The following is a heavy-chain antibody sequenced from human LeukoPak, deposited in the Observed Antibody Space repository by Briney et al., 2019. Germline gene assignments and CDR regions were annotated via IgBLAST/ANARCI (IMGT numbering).Heavy chain of an antibody. CDR1: GSSISSSNW. CDR3: ARDPGIAVAALDY. J-gene: IGHJ4*02. CDR2: IYHSGST. Sequence: SGTLSLTCAVSGSSISSSNWWSWVRQPPGKGLEWIGVIYHSGSTNYNPSLKSRVTISVDKSKNQFSLKLSSVTAADTAVYYCARDPGIAVAALDYWGQGTLVTVSS. V-gene: IGHV4-4*02. D-gene: IGHD6-19*01.